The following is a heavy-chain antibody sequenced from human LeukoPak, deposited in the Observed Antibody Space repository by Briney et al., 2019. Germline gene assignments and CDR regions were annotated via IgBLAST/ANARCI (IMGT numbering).Heavy chain of an antibody. CDR1: GFTFSSYG. J-gene: IGHJ4*02. CDR2: ISYDGSNK. CDR3: AKEPHLDY. Sequence: GRSLRLSCAASGFTFSSYGMHWVRQAPGEGLEWVAVISYDGSNKYYADSVKGRFTISRDNSKNTLYPQMNSLRAEDTAVYYCAKEPHLDYWGQGTLVTVSS. V-gene: IGHV3-30*18.